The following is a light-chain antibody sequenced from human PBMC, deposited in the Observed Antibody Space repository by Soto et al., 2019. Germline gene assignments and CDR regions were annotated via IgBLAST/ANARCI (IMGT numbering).Light chain of an antibody. CDR2: TAS. V-gene: IGKV1-5*03. Sequence: DIPMTQSPSTLSASIGDRITISCRASQNIDTWLAWYQQRPGEAPKLLIYTASNLENGVPSRFSGSGSGTAFTLTISSLQPEDFATYYCKQYSDSSRSFGQGTQVE. J-gene: IGKJ1*01. CDR1: QNIDTW. CDR3: KQYSDSSRS.